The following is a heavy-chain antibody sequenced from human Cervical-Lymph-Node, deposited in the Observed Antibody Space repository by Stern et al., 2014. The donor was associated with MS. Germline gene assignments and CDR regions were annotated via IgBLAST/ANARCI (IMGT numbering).Heavy chain of an antibody. CDR1: GDTFINFG. Sequence: VQLVESGADVKKPGSSVKVSCTASGDTFINFGISWVRQAPGQGLEWMGGFIPLFGTTEYAQKFQGRVTISADESATTVYMELSGLRSGDTAVYYCARDNDDNGMDVWGQGTTVTVTS. J-gene: IGHJ6*02. CDR3: ARDNDDNGMDV. D-gene: IGHD1-1*01. CDR2: FIPLFGTT. V-gene: IGHV1-69*01.